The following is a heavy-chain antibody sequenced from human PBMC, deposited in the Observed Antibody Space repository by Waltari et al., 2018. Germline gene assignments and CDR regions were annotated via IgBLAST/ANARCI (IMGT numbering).Heavy chain of an antibody. CDR3: ARDRGRGLYLDS. CDR1: GDSMSTTDC. CDR2: VHRSGRP. V-gene: IGHV4-4*02. J-gene: IGHJ4*02. D-gene: IGHD2-15*01. Sequence: QLKLQESGPGLVKPSGTLSLTCGALGDSMSTTDCWSWVRQPPGKGLEWIGQVHRSGRPNYSPSFASRVIMSLDTPNNQFSLKLTSATAADTAVYYCARDRGRGLYLDSWGPGTLVTVSP.